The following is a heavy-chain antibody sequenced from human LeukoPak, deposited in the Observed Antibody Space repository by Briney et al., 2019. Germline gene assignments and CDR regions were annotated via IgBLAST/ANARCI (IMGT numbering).Heavy chain of an antibody. Sequence: TGGSLRLSCAASGFTFSSYAMSWVRQAPGKGLEWVSAISGSGGATTTADSVKGRFTISRDNSKNTVYLQMNSLRAEDTAVYYCAKHTGSWSSSADCFDIWGQGAVVTVSS. J-gene: IGHJ3*02. CDR2: ISGSGGAT. CDR1: GFTFSSYA. CDR3: AKHTGSWSSSADCFDI. V-gene: IGHV3-23*01. D-gene: IGHD1-26*01.